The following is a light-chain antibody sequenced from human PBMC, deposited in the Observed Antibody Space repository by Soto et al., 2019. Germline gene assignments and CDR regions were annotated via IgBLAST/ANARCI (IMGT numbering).Light chain of an antibody. CDR2: TIS. CDR1: QDLNRW. J-gene: IGKJ1*01. V-gene: IGKV1-12*01. Sequence: DIQMTQSPSSVSASVGDRVTITCRASQDLNRWLAWYQQKPGRAPKLLISTISTLQNGVPSRFSGGGSGTDFSLTISSLQPEDIATYYCQQGRLFPWTFGQGTKVEIK. CDR3: QQGRLFPWT.